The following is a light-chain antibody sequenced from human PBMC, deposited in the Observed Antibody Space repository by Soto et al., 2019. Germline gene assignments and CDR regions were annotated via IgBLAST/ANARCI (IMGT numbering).Light chain of an antibody. CDR3: QQYGSSPLT. CDR2: GVS. Sequence: IVMPQSPGTLSVSPGERSTLSCRASQSVSVNLAWYQQKPGQAPRLLIYGVSTRATGIPDRFSGSGSGTDFTLTISRLEPEDFAVYYCQQYGSSPLTFGGGTKVDIK. CDR1: QSVSVN. J-gene: IGKJ4*01. V-gene: IGKV3-20*01.